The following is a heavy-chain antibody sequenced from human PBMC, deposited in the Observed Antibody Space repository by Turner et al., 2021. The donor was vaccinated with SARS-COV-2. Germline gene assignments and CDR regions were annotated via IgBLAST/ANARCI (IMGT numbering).Heavy chain of an antibody. D-gene: IGHD2-2*01. V-gene: IGHV4-39*01. CDR1: VGSISSSSYY. CDR2: ISYSGST. J-gene: IGHJ6*02. CDR3: ARQRLVVVPAAIINGMDV. Sequence: QVQLQESGPGLVRPSETLSLTCTVPVGSISSSSYYWGWIRQPPGKGLEWIGSISYSGSTYYNPSLKSRVTISVDTSKNQFSLKLSSVTAADTAVYYCARQRLVVVPAAIINGMDVWGQGTTVTVSS.